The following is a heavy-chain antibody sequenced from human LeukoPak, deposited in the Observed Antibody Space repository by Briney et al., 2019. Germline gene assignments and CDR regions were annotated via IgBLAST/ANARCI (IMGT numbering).Heavy chain of an antibody. CDR2: MNPISGNT. CDR3: ARGQSGRRFLADY. D-gene: IGHD3-3*01. J-gene: IGHJ4*02. CDR1: GYTFSSYD. Sequence: ASVKVSCKASGYTFSSYDINWVRQAPGQGLEWMGWMNPISGNTGYAPKFQGRVTITRDNSINTAYMDLTNLRSEDTAVYYCARGQSGRRFLADYWGQGTLVTVSS. V-gene: IGHV1-8*01.